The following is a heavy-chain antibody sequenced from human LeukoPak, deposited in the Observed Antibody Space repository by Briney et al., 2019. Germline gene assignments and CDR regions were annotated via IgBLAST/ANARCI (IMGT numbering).Heavy chain of an antibody. D-gene: IGHD6-13*01. CDR1: GFTFSSYS. V-gene: IGHV3-21*01. J-gene: IGHJ4*02. Sequence: PGGSLRLSCAASGFTFSSYSMNWVRQAPGKGLEWVSAISSSSSYIYYADSVKGRFTISRDNAKNSLYLQMNSLRAEDTAVYYCAREGSSSRYGNDYWGQGTLVTVSS. CDR2: ISSSSSYI. CDR3: AREGSSSRYGNDY.